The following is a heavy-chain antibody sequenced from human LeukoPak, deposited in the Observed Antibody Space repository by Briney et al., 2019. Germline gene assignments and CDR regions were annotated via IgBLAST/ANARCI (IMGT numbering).Heavy chain of an antibody. CDR3: ARDDPNYYNSSGYYAPPAEYFQH. CDR1: GGTFSSYA. D-gene: IGHD3-22*01. V-gene: IGHV1-69*05. Sequence: ASVKVSCKASGGTFSSYAISWVRQAPGQGLEWMGRIIPIFGTANYAQKFQGRVTITTDESTSTAYMELSSLRSEDSAVYYCARDDPNYYNSSGYYAPPAEYFQHWGQGTLVTVSS. CDR2: IIPIFGTA. J-gene: IGHJ1*01.